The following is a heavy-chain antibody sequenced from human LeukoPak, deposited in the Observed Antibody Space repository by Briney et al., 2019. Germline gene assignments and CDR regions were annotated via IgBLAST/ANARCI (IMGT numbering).Heavy chain of an antibody. J-gene: IGHJ4*02. V-gene: IGHV4-59*06. Sequence: SETLSLTCTVSGGSISSYYWSWIRQPAGKGPEWIGFISFSGNTNYNPSLKSRLTISRDMSKNQFSLRLSSVTAADTALYYCGGANSGYYPIDYWGQGTLVTVSS. CDR2: ISFSGNT. D-gene: IGHD3-22*01. CDR3: GGANSGYYPIDY. CDR1: GGSISSYY.